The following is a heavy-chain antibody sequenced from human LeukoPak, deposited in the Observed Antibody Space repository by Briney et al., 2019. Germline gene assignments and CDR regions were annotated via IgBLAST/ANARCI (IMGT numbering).Heavy chain of an antibody. Sequence: PSETLSLNCAVYGGSFSGYYWRWIRQPPGKGLEWIGEINHSGSTNYNPSLKSRVTISVDTSKNQFSLKLSSVTAADTAVYYCARHKYYYDSSGFQPEYAFAIWGQGTMVTVSS. CDR1: GGSFSGYY. CDR3: ARHKYYYDSSGFQPEYAFAI. J-gene: IGHJ3*02. V-gene: IGHV4-34*01. CDR2: INHSGST. D-gene: IGHD3-22*01.